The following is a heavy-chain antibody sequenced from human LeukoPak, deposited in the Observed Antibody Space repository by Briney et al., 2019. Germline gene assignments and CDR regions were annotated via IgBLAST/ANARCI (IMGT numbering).Heavy chain of an antibody. CDR3: ARGPVEAVFGVSTED. CDR2: MNPNSGNT. CDR1: GYTFTSYN. J-gene: IGHJ6*02. Sequence: ASVTVSCKASGYTFTSYNINWVRRATGQGLEWMGWMNPNSGNTGYAQKFQGRVSMTKDTSISTAYMELSSLRSEDTAVYYCARGPVEAVFGVSTEDWGQGTTVTVSS. V-gene: IGHV1-8*01. D-gene: IGHD3-10*02.